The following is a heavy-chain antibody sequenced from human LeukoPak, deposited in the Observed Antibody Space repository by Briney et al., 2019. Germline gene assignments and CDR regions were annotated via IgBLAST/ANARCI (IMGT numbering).Heavy chain of an antibody. CDR3: ARQRAIVGEQGIWEYFDY. CDR1: GFTFTSYW. D-gene: IGHD1-26*01. CDR2: IKEDGSEK. Sequence: GSLRLSCAASGFTFTSYWMTWVRQAPGKGLELVANIKEDGSEKYYVDSVKGRFTISRDNANKSLYLQMNSLRAEDTAVYYCARQRAIVGEQGIWEYFDYWGQGTLVTVSS. J-gene: IGHJ4*02. V-gene: IGHV3-7*01.